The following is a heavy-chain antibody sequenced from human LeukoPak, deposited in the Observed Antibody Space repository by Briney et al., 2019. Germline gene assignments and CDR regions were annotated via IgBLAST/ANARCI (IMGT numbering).Heavy chain of an antibody. D-gene: IGHD1-26*01. CDR3: ARSGSHDY. CDR2: ISCSSSYT. J-gene: IGHJ4*02. CDR1: GFTFSKAW. Sequence: GGSLRLSCAASGFTFSKAWMSWVRQAPGKGLEWVSYISCSSSYTNYADSVKGRFTISRDNAKNSLYLQMNSLRADDTAVYYCARSGSHDYWGQGTLVTLFS. V-gene: IGHV3-11*03.